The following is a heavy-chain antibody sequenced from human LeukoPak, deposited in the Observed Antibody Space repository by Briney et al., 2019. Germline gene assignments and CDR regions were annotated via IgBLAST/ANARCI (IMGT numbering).Heavy chain of an antibody. V-gene: IGHV4-30-4*08. CDR3: ARGRYDFWSGYNYYMDV. CDR1: GGSISSGDYY. CDR2: IYYSGST. Sequence: SETLSLTCPVPGGSISSGDYYWSWIRQPPGKGLEGIGYIYYSGSTYYNPSLKSRVTISVDTSKNQFSLKLSSVTAADTAVYYCARGRYDFWSGYNYYMDVWGKGTTVTVSS. J-gene: IGHJ6*03. D-gene: IGHD3-3*01.